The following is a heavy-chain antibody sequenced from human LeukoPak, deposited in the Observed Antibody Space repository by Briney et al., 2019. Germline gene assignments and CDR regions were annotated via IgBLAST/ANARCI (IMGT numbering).Heavy chain of an antibody. V-gene: IGHV3-23*01. CDR3: AKGDYYDSSGYSPFDY. D-gene: IGHD3-22*01. Sequence: GGSLRLSCAASGFTFSSYGMSWVRQAPGKGLEWVSAISGSGGSTYYADSVKGRFTISRDNSKNTLYLQMNSLRAEDTAVYYCAKGDYYDSSGYSPFDYWGQGTLVTVSS. J-gene: IGHJ4*02. CDR1: GFTFSSYG. CDR2: ISGSGGST.